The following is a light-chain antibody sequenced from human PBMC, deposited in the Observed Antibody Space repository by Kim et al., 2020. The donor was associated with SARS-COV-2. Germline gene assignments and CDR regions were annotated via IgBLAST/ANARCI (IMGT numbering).Light chain of an antibody. V-gene: IGKV3-15*01. CDR1: QGIGSN. CDR2: SAS. CDR3: QQYDSWPHT. Sequence: EIVMTQSPVTLSVSPGEGATLSCRASQGIGSNLAWYQQKPGQAPRLLVSSASNRDSGIPARFGGSGSGTDFTLTINGLQSDDFALYYCQQYDSWPHTFGQGTKLEIK. J-gene: IGKJ2*01.